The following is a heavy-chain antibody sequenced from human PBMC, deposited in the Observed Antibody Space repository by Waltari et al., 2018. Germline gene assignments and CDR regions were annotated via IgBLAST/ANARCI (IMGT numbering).Heavy chain of an antibody. CDR2: VHHSGKT. V-gene: IGHV4-4*02. Sequence: QVQLQESGQGLVKPSGTLSLTCAVSGYSISGNYWWSWVRQSPEKGLEWIGQVHHSGKTHYNPSLQSRVTISVDKPKNQFSLNLNSVTGADTAVYYCAGDRAIGLFFDYWGRGTLVTVSS. CDR1: GYSISGNYW. CDR3: AGDRAIGLFFDY. D-gene: IGHD2-2*01. J-gene: IGHJ4*02.